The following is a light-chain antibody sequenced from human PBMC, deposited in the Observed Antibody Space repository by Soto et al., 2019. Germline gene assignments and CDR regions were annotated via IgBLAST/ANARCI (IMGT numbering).Light chain of an antibody. CDR1: QSVSSN. CDR2: DAS. V-gene: IGKV3-11*01. J-gene: IGKJ5*01. CDR3: QHRNIWPPG. Sequence: EIMITQSPATLSVSPGERATLSCRASQSVSSNLAWYQQKPGQAPRLLIFDASNRATGTPARFSGSGSGTDFTLTISSLEPEDFAVYYCQHRNIWPPGFGQGTLLEI.